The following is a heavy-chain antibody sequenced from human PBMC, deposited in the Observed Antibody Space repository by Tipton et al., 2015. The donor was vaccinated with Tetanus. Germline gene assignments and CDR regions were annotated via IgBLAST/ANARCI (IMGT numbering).Heavy chain of an antibody. V-gene: IGHV3-9*01. J-gene: IGHJ4*02. CDR2: ISWNSGSI. Sequence: SLRLSCAASGFTFDDYAMHWVRQAPGKGLEWVSGISWNSGSIGYADSVKGRFTISRDNAKDSLYLQMNSLRAEDTALYYCARQNREGSGSYFLDYWGQGTLVTVSS. CDR3: ARQNREGSGSYFLDY. D-gene: IGHD3-10*01. CDR1: GFTFDDYA.